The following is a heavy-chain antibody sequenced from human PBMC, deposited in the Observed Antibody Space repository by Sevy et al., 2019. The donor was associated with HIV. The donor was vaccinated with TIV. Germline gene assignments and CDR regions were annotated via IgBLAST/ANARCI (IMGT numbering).Heavy chain of an antibody. CDR3: AKCSVGAMNVFDI. D-gene: IGHD1-26*01. Sequence: GGSLRLSCAASGFIFNNYAMSWVRQAPGKGLEWVSSISGGADSTFYADSVKGRFTISRENRKNTLYLQMNSLRGEDTAVYYCAKCSVGAMNVFDIWGQGTVVTVSS. V-gene: IGHV3-23*01. J-gene: IGHJ3*02. CDR2: ISGGADST. CDR1: GFIFNNYA.